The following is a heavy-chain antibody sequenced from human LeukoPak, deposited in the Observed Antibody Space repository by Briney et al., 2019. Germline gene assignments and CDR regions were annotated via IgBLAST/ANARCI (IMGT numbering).Heavy chain of an antibody. Sequence: GGSLRLSCAASGFTVSSNYMSWVRQAPGKGLEWVSAISGGGGGTYYADSVKGRFTISRDNSKNTLYLQMSSLRAEDTAVYYCAKDRDGLGVAGVGYWGQGTLVTVSS. CDR1: GFTVSSNY. J-gene: IGHJ4*02. D-gene: IGHD1-26*01. CDR2: ISGGGGGT. CDR3: AKDRDGLGVAGVGY. V-gene: IGHV3-23*01.